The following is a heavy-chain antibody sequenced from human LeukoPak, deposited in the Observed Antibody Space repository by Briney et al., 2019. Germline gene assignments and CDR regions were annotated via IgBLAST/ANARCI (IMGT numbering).Heavy chain of an antibody. V-gene: IGHV3-23*01. CDR1: GFTFSSYA. D-gene: IGHD3-16*01. CDR2: ISGSGGST. CDR3: AKHYDYIFAASDY. J-gene: IGHJ4*02. Sequence: GGSLRLSCAASGFTFSSYAMSWVRQAPGKGLEWVSAISGSGGSTYYADSVKGRFTISRDNSKNALYLQMNSLRAEDTAVYYCAKHYDYIFAASDYWGQGTLVTVSS.